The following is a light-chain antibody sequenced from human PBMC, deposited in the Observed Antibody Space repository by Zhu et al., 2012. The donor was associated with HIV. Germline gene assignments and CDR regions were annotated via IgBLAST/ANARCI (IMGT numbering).Light chain of an antibody. CDR2: SPF. J-gene: IGKJ1*01. CDR1: QSIGSRF. CDR3: QQYDTSPMT. Sequence: EIVLTQSPGTLSLSPGERATLSCRASQSIGSRFLAWYQQKPGQALRLLIYSPFNRATGVPDRFSGSGSGTDFTLTITRLEPEDFAVYFCQQYDTSPMTFGQGTKVEMK. V-gene: IGKV3-20*01.